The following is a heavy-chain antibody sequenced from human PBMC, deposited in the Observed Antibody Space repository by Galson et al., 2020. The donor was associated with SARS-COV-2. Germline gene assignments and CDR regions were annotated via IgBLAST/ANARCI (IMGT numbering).Heavy chain of an antibody. J-gene: IGHJ4*02. D-gene: IGHD6-19*01. CDR2: IKGEGSET. V-gene: IGHV3-7*01. CDR1: GFTFNDFW. Sequence: GGSLRLTCDVSGFTFNDFWMSWFRQAPGKGLEWVANIKGEGSETNYADFVKGRFSISRDNAANSLYLQMNSLRVEDSAVYYCSREGWQGGYWGQGTRVTVSS. CDR3: SREGWQGGY.